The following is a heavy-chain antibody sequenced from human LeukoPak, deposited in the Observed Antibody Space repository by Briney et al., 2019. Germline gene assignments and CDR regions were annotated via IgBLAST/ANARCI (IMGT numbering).Heavy chain of an antibody. CDR3: ARVRSGTYYVFDY. CDR2: IKEDGSEK. Sequence: GGSLRLSCAASGFTFSSYWMNWVRQAPGKGLEWMANIKEDGSEKYYVDSVKGRFTISRDNAKNSLYLQMNSLRAEDTAVYYCARVRSGTYYVFDYWGQGTLVTVSS. D-gene: IGHD1-26*01. CDR1: GFTFSSYW. V-gene: IGHV3-7*01. J-gene: IGHJ4*02.